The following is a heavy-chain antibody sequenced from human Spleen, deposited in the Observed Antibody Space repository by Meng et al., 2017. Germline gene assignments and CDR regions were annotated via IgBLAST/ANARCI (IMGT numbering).Heavy chain of an antibody. CDR2: INHSGST. D-gene: IGHD4-23*01. V-gene: IGHV4-34*01. Sequence: ETLSLTCAVYGGSFSGYYWSWIRQPPGKGLEWIGEINHSGSTNYNPSLKSRVTISVDTSKNQFSLKLSSVTAADTAVYYCARGTTVVTQGVDYWGQGTLVTVSS. J-gene: IGHJ4*02. CDR3: ARGTTVVTQGVDY. CDR1: GGSFSGYY.